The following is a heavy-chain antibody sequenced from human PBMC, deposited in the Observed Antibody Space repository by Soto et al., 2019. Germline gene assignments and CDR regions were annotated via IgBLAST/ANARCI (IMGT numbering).Heavy chain of an antibody. CDR3: ARESYYGSGATVVAY. D-gene: IGHD3-10*01. V-gene: IGHV4-30-2*01. CDR1: GGSISSGGYS. CDR2: IYHSGNT. J-gene: IGHJ4*02. Sequence: SETLSLTCAVSGGSISSGGYSWSWIRQPPGKGLEWIGYIYHSGNTYYNPSLKSRVTISVDRSKNQFSLKVNSVTAADTAVYYCARESYYGSGATVVAYWGQGTLVTVS.